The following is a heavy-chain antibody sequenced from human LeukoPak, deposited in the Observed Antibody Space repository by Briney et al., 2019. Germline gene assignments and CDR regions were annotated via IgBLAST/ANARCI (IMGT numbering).Heavy chain of an antibody. V-gene: IGHV4-4*07. Sequence: SETLSLTCTISGGSISSYYWSWTRQPAGKGLEWIGRIYISGSTNYNPSLKSRVTMSVDTSKKQVSLRLTSVSAADTAVYYCATADGYTSAWGQGTLVTVSS. CDR2: IYISGST. D-gene: IGHD5-24*01. CDR3: ATADGYTSA. J-gene: IGHJ5*02. CDR1: GGSISSYY.